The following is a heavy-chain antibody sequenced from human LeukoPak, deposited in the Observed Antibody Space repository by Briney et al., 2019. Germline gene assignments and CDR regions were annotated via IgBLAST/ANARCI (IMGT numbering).Heavy chain of an antibody. CDR2: INGDGSET. D-gene: IGHD3-16*01. J-gene: IGHJ4*02. CDR1: GFTISSFW. CDR3: ARVRMGDDFNPFDY. Sequence: PGGSLRLSCAASGFTISSFWIYWVRHAPGKGLVWVSRINGDGSETIYADFVKGRFTISRDNAKNTVYLQMNSLRAEDTAVYYCARVRMGDDFNPFDYWGQGTLVTVSS. V-gene: IGHV3-74*01.